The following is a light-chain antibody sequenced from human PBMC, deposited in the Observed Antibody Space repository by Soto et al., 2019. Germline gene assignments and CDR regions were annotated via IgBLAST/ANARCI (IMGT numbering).Light chain of an antibody. V-gene: IGLV2-14*01. CDR1: SSDIGAYNY. CDR3: SSYSSSSTLRV. J-gene: IGLJ3*02. Sequence: QSALTQPASVSGSPGQSITISCTGTSSDIGAYNYVSWYQQHPGKAPKLMIFEVTNRPSGVSHRFSGSKSGNTASLTISGLQSEDEADYYCSSYSSSSTLRVFGGGTKRDRP. CDR2: EVT.